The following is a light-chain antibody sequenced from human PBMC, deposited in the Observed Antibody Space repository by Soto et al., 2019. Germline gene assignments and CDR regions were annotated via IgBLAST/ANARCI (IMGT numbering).Light chain of an antibody. CDR2: GAS. CDR3: QQYGSSPST. CDR1: QSVSCSY. V-gene: IGKV3-20*01. J-gene: IGKJ1*01. Sequence: EIVLTQSPGTLSLSPGEGATLSCMASQSVSCSYLAWYQQKPGQAPRLLIYGASSRATGIPGRFSGSGSGTDFTLTISRLEPEDFAVYYCQQYGSSPSTFGQGTKVEFK.